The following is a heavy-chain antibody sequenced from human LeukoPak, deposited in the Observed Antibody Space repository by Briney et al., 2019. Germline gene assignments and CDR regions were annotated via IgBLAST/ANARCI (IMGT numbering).Heavy chain of an antibody. CDR3: TRVGHSSGWYNWFDP. CDR1: GFTFGDYG. Sequence: TGGSLRLSCTASGFTFGDYGMNWVRQAPGKGLEWVGFIRTKAYGGTTEYAASVKGRFTISRDDSKTIAYLQMNSLKTVDTAVYFCTRVGHSSGWYNWFDPWGQGTLVAVSS. D-gene: IGHD6-19*01. CDR2: IRTKAYGGTT. J-gene: IGHJ5*02. V-gene: IGHV3-49*04.